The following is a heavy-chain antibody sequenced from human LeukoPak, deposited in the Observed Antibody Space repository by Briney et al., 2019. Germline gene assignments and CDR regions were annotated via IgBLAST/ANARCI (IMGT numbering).Heavy chain of an antibody. CDR3: AKVAAGTTYDY. CDR1: GFTFSSYA. Sequence: PGGSLRLSCAASGFTFSSYAMSWVRQAPGKGLEWVSAISGSGGGTYYADSVKGRFTISRDNSKNTPYLPMTRLRTEDPDVSYCAKVAAGTTYDYWGQGTLVPVSS. V-gene: IGHV3-23*01. CDR2: ISGSGGGT. J-gene: IGHJ4*02. D-gene: IGHD1-1*01.